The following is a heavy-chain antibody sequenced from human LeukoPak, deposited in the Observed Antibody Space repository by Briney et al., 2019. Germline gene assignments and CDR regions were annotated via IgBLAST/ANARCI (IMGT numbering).Heavy chain of an antibody. J-gene: IGHJ4*01. V-gene: IGHV3-43*01. D-gene: IGHD5-12*01. Sequence: AGGSLRLSCAASGFTFDDYTMHWVRQAPGKGLEWVSLISWDGGSTYYADSVKGRFTISRDNSKNTLYLQMNSLRAEDTAVYYCANAESGLYWGQEPWSPSPQ. CDR2: ISWDGGST. CDR1: GFTFDDYT. CDR3: ANAESGLY.